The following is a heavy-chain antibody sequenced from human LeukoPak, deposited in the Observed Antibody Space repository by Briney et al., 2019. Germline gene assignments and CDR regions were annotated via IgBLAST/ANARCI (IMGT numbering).Heavy chain of an antibody. CDR1: GFTFSDYY. D-gene: IGHD3-16*01. CDR2: ISNSGSTI. J-gene: IGHJ4*02. V-gene: IGHV3-11*01. Sequence: PGGSLRLSCAAAGFTFSDYYMSWIRQAPGKWPEWVSYISNSGSTIYYADSVKGRFTISRDNAKNSLFLQMSSLRAEDTAVYYCAREGEYGGFDYWGQGTLVTVSS. CDR3: AREGEYGGFDY.